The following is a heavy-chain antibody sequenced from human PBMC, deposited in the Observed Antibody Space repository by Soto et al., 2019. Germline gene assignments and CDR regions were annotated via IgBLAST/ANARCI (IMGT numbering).Heavy chain of an antibody. CDR3: AREGPYYYIWGTNYFDY. CDR2: IIPILGIA. CDR1: GGTFSSYT. V-gene: IGHV1-69*08. Sequence: QVQLVQSGAEVKKPGSSVKVSCKASGGTFSSYTISWVRQAPGQGLEWMGRIIPILGIANYAQKFQGRVTITADKSTSTAYMELSSLRSEDTAVYYCAREGPYYYIWGTNYFDYWGQGTLVTVSS. J-gene: IGHJ4*02. D-gene: IGHD3-16*01.